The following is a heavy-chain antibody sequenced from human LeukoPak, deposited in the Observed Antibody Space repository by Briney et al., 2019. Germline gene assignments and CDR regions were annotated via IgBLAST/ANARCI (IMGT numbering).Heavy chain of an antibody. D-gene: IGHD3-22*01. CDR3: ARTRSYYDSSGYYTRDEYNWFDP. CDR2: INPNSGGT. J-gene: IGHJ5*02. Sequence: ASVKVSCKASGYTFTGYYIHWVRQAPGQGLEWMGWINPNSGGTNYAQKFQGRVTMTRDTSISTAYMELSRLRSDDTAVYYCARTRSYYDSSGYYTRDEYNWFDPWGQGTLVTVSS. V-gene: IGHV1-2*02. CDR1: GYTFTGYY.